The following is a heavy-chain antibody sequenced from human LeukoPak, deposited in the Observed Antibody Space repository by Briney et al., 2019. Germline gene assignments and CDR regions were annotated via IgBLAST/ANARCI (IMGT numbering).Heavy chain of an antibody. CDR2: LSNGGGVA. V-gene: IGHV3-23*01. J-gene: IGHJ4*02. Sequence: PGGSLRLSCAASGFTFSSYAMSWVRQAPGKGLEWVSVLSNGGGVAYYADSVKGRFTISRDNSKKTMYLQMNSLSAEDTAVYYCAKALGGGSHYRCFQGNDYWGQGTLVTVSS. CDR3: AKALGGGSHYRCFQGNDY. D-gene: IGHD1-26*01. CDR1: GFTFSSYA.